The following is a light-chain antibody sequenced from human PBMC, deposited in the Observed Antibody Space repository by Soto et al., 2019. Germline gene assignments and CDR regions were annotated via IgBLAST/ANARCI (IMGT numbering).Light chain of an antibody. V-gene: IGKV3-15*01. Sequence: LVMTQSPASLSVSPGERATLSCRASQSVSSNLAWYQQKPGQAPRLLIYGASTRATGIPDRFSGSGSGTDFTLTISRLEPEDFEVYYCQQYKTFGQGTKVDIK. CDR3: QQYKT. J-gene: IGKJ1*01. CDR1: QSVSSN. CDR2: GAS.